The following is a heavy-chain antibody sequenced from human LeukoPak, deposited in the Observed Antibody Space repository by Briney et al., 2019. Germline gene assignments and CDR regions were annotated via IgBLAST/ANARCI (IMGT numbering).Heavy chain of an antibody. CDR1: GGTFSSHA. Sequence: GASVKVSCKASGGTFSSHAINWVRQAPGQGLEWMGGIIPIFGTANYAQKFQGRVTITADESTRTAYMELRNLRSGDTAVYFCGRGEYTYGYDAAPDHWGQGTLVTVSS. J-gene: IGHJ5*02. D-gene: IGHD5-18*01. CDR3: GRGEYTYGYDAAPDH. V-gene: IGHV1-69*13. CDR2: IIPIFGTA.